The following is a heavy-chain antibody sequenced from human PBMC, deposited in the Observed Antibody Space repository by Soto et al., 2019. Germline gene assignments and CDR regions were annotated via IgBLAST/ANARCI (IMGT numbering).Heavy chain of an antibody. J-gene: IGHJ4*02. CDR2: IYHSGST. CDR1: SGSISSSNW. CDR3: ARAMGSKYSNLLRYFDY. D-gene: IGHD4-4*01. V-gene: IGHV4-4*02. Sequence: SETLSLTCAVSSGSISSSNWWSWVRQPPGKGLEWIGEIYHSGSTNYNPTLKSRVTISVDKSKNQFSLKLSSVTAADTAVYYCARAMGSKYSNLLRYFDYWGQGTLVTVSS.